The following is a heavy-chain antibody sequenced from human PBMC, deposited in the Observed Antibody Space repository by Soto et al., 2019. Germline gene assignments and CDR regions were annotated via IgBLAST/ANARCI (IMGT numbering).Heavy chain of an antibody. D-gene: IGHD1-26*01. CDR1: GGSISSSSYY. CDR2: IYCSGST. V-gene: IGHV4-39*01. Sequence: QLQLQESGPGLVKPSETLSLPCPVSGGSISSSSYYWGWIRPPPGTGLEWIGRIYCSGSTYYNPSLKSRVTISVDTSKNQCALKLSPVTAADTAVDYCARRGVGATTGFDYWGQGTLVTVSS. J-gene: IGHJ4*02. CDR3: ARRGVGATTGFDY.